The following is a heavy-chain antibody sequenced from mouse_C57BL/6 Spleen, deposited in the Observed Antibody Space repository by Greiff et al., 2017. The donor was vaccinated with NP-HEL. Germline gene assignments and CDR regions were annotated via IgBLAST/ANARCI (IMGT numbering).Heavy chain of an antibody. CDR2: ISSGSSTI. J-gene: IGHJ4*01. CDR3: ARLRYYFFMDY. Sequence: EVKLVESGGGLVKPGGSLKLSCAASGFTFSDYGMHWVRQAPEKGLEWVAYISSGSSTIYYADTVKGRFTISRDNAKNTRFLQMTSLRSEDTAMYYCARLRYYFFMDYWGQGTSVTVSS. CDR1: GFTFSDYG. V-gene: IGHV5-17*01. D-gene: IGHD2-12*01.